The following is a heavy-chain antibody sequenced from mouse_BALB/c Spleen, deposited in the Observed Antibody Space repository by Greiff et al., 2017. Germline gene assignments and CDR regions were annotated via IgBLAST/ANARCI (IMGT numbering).Heavy chain of an antibody. CDR3: AKGITAWFAY. CDR2: INPSTGYT. J-gene: IGHJ3*01. D-gene: IGHD1-1*01. Sequence: VKLQESGAELAKPGASVKMSCKASGYTFTSYWMHWVKQRPGQGLEWIGYINPSTGYTEYNQKFKDKATLTADKSSSTAYMQLSSLTSEDSAVYYCAKGITAWFAYWGQGTLVTVSA. V-gene: IGHV1-7*01. CDR1: GYTFTSYW.